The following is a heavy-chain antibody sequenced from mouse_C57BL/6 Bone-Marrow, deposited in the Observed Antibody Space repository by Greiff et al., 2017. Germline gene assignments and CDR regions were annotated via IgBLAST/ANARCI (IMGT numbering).Heavy chain of an antibody. CDR2: IDPETGGT. Sequence: VQLQESGAELVRPGASVTLSCKASGYTFTDYEMNWVKQTPVHGLEWIGAIDPETGGTAYKQKFKGKAILTADKSSSTAYMELRSLTSEDSAVYYCTRGDYYAMDYWGQGTSVTVSS. J-gene: IGHJ4*01. V-gene: IGHV1-15*01. CDR1: GYTFTDYE. CDR3: TRGDYYAMDY.